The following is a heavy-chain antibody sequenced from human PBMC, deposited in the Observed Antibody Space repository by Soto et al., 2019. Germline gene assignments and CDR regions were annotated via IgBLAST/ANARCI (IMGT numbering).Heavy chain of an antibody. V-gene: IGHV3-30-3*01. CDR2: ISYDGSNK. Sequence: VGSLRLSCAASGFTFSSYAMHWVRQAPGKGLEWVAVISYDGSNKYYADSVKGRFTISRDNSKNTLYLQMNSLRAEDTAVYYCARDHLDYYDSSGSPIYFFDYWGQGTLVTVSS. D-gene: IGHD3-22*01. CDR1: GFTFSSYA. J-gene: IGHJ4*02. CDR3: ARDHLDYYDSSGSPIYFFDY.